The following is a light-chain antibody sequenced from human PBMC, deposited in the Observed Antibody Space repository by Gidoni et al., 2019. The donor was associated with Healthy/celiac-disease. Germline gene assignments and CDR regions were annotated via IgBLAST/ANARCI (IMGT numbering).Light chain of an antibody. CDR3: QQRSNWPPLT. J-gene: IGKJ4*01. CDR2: DAS. Sequence: IVFPQPTATLSLSPGERATFSCRASQSVSSYLAWYQQKPGQAPRLLIYDASNRATGIPARFSGSGSGTDFTLTISSLEPEDFAVYYCQQRSNWPPLTFGGGTKVEIK. V-gene: IGKV3-11*01. CDR1: QSVSSY.